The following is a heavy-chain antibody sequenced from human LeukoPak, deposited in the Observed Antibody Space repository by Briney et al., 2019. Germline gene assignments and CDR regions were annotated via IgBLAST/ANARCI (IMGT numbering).Heavy chain of an antibody. Sequence: GGSLRLSCAASGFTFSSYAMSWVRQAPGKGLEWVSAISGSVGSTYYADSVKGRFTISRDNSKNTLYLQMNSLRAEDTAVYYCARVVRGVTGSYNWFDPWGQGTLVTVSS. CDR3: ARVVRGVTGSYNWFDP. J-gene: IGHJ5*02. CDR1: GFTFSSYA. V-gene: IGHV3-23*01. CDR2: ISGSVGST. D-gene: IGHD3-10*01.